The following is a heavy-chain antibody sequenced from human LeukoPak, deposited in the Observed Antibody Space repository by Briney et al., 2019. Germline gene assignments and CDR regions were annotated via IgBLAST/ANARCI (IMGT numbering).Heavy chain of an antibody. J-gene: IGHJ1*01. D-gene: IGHD3-22*01. V-gene: IGHV3-74*01. CDR3: ARAPSELGGYYPEYFRH. CDR1: GFTFSSYW. Sequence: GGSLRLSCAASGFTFSSYWMHWVRQAPGKGLLWVSRIKSDGSTNYADSVKGRFTISRDNAKNTVSLQMNSLRAEDTGVYYCARAPSELGGYYPEYFRHWGQGTLVTVSS. CDR2: IKSDGST.